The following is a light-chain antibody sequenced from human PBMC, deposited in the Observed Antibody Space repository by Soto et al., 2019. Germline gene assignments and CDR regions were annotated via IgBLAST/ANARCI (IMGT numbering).Light chain of an antibody. CDR2: DAS. Sequence: EVVLTQSPATLSVSPGERATLSCRASQNIRTNLAWYQQKPGQAPRXLIYDASTRATGIPARFSGSGSGTEFTLTINSLQSEDSAVYYCQQHNQWPITFGQGTRLEIK. CDR1: QNIRTN. CDR3: QQHNQWPIT. V-gene: IGKV3D-15*01. J-gene: IGKJ5*01.